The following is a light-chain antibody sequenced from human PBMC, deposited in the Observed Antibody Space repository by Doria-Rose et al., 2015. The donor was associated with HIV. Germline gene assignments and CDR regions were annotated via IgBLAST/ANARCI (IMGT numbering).Light chain of an antibody. Sequence: VLPQSPATLSLSPGERAPLPCRASHSVSSYLAWYQQKPGQAPRLLIYDASNRVTGIPARFSGSGSGTDFNLTISSLEPDDLALYYCQQRSSWPLTFGGGTKVEIK. CDR2: DAS. CDR1: HSVSSY. V-gene: IGKV3-11*01. J-gene: IGKJ4*01. CDR3: QQRSSWPLT.